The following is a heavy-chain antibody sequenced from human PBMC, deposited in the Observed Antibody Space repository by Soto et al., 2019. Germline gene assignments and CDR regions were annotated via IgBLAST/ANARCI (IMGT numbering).Heavy chain of an antibody. J-gene: IGHJ6*02. D-gene: IGHD2-8*01. CDR2: ISGYNGDT. CDR1: GYSFTTYG. Sequence: ASVKVSCKASGYSFTTYGISWVRQAPGQGLEWMGWISGYNGDTNNAQKFQDRVTMTIDRSTTTDYLELRSLTSDDTAVYYCAKNGHPPYYYYGMDVWG. CDR3: AKNGHPPYYYYGMDV. V-gene: IGHV1-18*01.